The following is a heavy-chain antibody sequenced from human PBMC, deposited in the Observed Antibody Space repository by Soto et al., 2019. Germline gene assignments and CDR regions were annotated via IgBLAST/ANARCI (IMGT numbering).Heavy chain of an antibody. J-gene: IGHJ6*02. Sequence: GGSLRLSCAASGFTFSSYAMSWVRQAPGKGLEWVSAISGSGGSTYYADSVKGRFTISRDNAKNSLYLQMNSLRAEDTAVYYCARDQLPPLLWMDTPYYYYGMDVWGHATTVTAP. CDR1: GFTFSSYA. CDR2: ISGSGGST. D-gene: IGHD5-18*01. V-gene: IGHV3-23*01. CDR3: ARDQLPPLLWMDTPYYYYGMDV.